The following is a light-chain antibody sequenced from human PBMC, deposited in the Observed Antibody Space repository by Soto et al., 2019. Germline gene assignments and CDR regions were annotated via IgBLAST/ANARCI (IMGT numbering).Light chain of an antibody. Sequence: ERVMTQFPATLSVSPGERVTLSCWASQSVSLNLAWYQKKPGQAPGLLIYGASTRATGIPARFSGSGSGTDFTLTISSLQSEDVAVYYCQQYYGSPWTFGQGTKVEVK. CDR1: QSVSLN. CDR2: GAS. V-gene: IGKV3-15*01. CDR3: QQYYGSPWT. J-gene: IGKJ1*01.